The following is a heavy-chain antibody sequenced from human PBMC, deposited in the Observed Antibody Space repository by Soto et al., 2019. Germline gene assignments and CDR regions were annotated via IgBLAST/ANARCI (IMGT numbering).Heavy chain of an antibody. CDR3: ARGNWNDDFGDAFNI. V-gene: IGHV1-3*01. CDR2: INAGNGNT. J-gene: IGHJ3*02. D-gene: IGHD1-20*01. Sequence: ASVKVSCKASGYTFTSYAMHWVRQAPGQRLEWMGWINAGNGNTKYSQKFQGRVTITRDTSASTAYMELSSLRSEDTVLYYCARGNWNDDFGDAFNIWGQGTMFTVSS. CDR1: GYTFTSYA.